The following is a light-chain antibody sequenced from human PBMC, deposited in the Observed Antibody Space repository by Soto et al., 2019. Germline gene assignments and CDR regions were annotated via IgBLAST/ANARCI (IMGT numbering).Light chain of an antibody. CDR3: QQYGSSPPNT. V-gene: IGKV3-20*01. CDR1: QSVSSSY. Sequence: EIVLTQSPGTLSLSPGERATLSCRASQSVSSSYLAWYQQKPGQAPRLLIYGASSRATGIPDRFSGSGSGTDFALTISRLETEDFAVYYCQQYGSSPPNTVGQGTKLEIK. J-gene: IGKJ2*01. CDR2: GAS.